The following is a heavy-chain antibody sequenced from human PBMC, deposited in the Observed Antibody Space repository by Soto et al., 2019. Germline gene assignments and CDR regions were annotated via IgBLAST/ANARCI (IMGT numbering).Heavy chain of an antibody. Sequence: SVKVSCKASGYTFTGYYMHWVRQAPGQGLEWMGWINPNSGGTNYAQKFQGRVTMTRDTSISTAYMELSRLRSDDTAVYYCARGRNRIVDTKTPYNWFDPWGQGSLVTVSS. J-gene: IGHJ5*02. CDR1: GYTFTGYY. CDR2: INPNSGGT. D-gene: IGHD5-12*01. V-gene: IGHV1-2*02. CDR3: ARGRNRIVDTKTPYNWFDP.